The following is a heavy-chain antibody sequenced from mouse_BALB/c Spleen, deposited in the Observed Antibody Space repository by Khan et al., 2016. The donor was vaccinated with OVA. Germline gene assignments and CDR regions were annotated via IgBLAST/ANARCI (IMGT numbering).Heavy chain of an antibody. J-gene: IGHJ3*01. Sequence: QIQLVQSGAELARPGASVKMSCKASGYTFTSYTIHWIKERPGQGLEWIGYINPSNGYTNYNQKFKDKATLTTDKSSTTAYLQLRSLTSDDSAVYNCVRDGAYHRNDGWFAYWGQGTLVTVSA. V-gene: IGHV1-4*01. D-gene: IGHD2-14*01. CDR3: VRDGAYHRNDGWFAY. CDR2: INPSNGYT. CDR1: GYTFTSYT.